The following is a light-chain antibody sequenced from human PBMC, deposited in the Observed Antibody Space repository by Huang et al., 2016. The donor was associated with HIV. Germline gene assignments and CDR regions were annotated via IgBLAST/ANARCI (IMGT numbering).Light chain of an antibody. CDR3: QQYYSLPLT. CDR2: WAS. Sequence: DIVMTQSPDSLAVSLGERATINCKSSKNILYSSNNKNYLAWYQQKPGQPPRLHIYWASTRESGVPDRFSGSGSGTEFTLTISNLQTEDVAIYYCQQYYSLPLTFGGGTKVEIK. V-gene: IGKV4-1*01. J-gene: IGKJ4*01. CDR1: KNILYSSNNKNY.